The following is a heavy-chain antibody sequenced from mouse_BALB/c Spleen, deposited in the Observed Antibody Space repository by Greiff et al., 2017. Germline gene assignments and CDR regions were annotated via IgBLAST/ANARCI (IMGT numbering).Heavy chain of an antibody. V-gene: IGHV1S29*02. CDR2: IYPYNGGT. J-gene: IGHJ4*01. CDR3: AREDYGYDDAMDY. CDR1: GYTFTDYN. D-gene: IGHD2-2*01. Sequence: EVMLVESGPELVKPGASVKISCKASGYTFTDYNMHWVKQSHGKSLEWIGYIYPYNGGTGYNQKFKSKATLTVDNSSSTAYMELRSLTSEDSAVYYCAREDYGYDDAMDYWGQGTSVTVSS.